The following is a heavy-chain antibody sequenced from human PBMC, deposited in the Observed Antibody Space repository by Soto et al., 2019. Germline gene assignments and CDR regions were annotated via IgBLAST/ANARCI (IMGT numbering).Heavy chain of an antibody. J-gene: IGHJ4*02. V-gene: IGHV3-30*12. CDR2: IPHDGTYQ. CDR1: GFTFSSYG. Sequence: LSCTASGFTFSSYGMHWVRQAPGKGLQWVAVIPHDGTYQYXLDSVKGRFTISRDNSKDALYLQMNSLRVEDTAVYYCVRDDDNLDNGLDHWGQGTLVTVSS. D-gene: IGHD1-1*01. CDR3: VRDDDNLDNGLDH.